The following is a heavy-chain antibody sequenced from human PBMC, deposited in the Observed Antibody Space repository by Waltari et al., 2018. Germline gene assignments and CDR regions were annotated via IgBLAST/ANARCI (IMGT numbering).Heavy chain of an antibody. Sequence: QVQLVQSGAEVKKPGSPVQVSCKASGGPFSRYAISRVRQAPGQGLEWMGGIIPSVGTANYAQKFQGRVTITTDESTSTAYMELSSLRSEDTAVYYCARPSRGYCSGGSCYGGDAFDIWGQGTMVTVSS. CDR1: GGPFSRYA. D-gene: IGHD2-15*01. CDR2: IIPSVGTA. V-gene: IGHV1-69*05. CDR3: ARPSRGYCSGGSCYGGDAFDI. J-gene: IGHJ3*02.